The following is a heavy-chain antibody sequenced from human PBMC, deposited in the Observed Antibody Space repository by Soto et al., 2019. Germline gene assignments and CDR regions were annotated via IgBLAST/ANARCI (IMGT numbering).Heavy chain of an antibody. J-gene: IGHJ5*02. CDR1: GSSISSGDYY. CDR2: IYYSGST. Sequence: SETLSLTCTVSGSSISSGDYYWSWIRQPPGKGLEWIGNIYYSGSTYYNPSLKSRVTISVDTSKNQFSLKLSSVTAADTSVYYCARERPDGCRLDPWGQGTLVTVSS. D-gene: IGHD6-19*01. V-gene: IGHV4-30-4*01. CDR3: ARERPDGCRLDP.